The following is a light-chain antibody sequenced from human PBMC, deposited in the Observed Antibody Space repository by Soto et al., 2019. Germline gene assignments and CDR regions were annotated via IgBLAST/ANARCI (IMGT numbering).Light chain of an antibody. V-gene: IGKV1-5*01. CDR1: QTINRW. Sequence: DIQMTQSPATLSASLGDRVTITCRASQTINRWLAWYQQKPRKAPKLLIYDGSTLQSGVPSRFSGSGSRTEFTLTISSLQPDDVATYYCQQYNALWYTFGQGTKV. CDR2: DGS. J-gene: IGKJ2*01. CDR3: QQYNALWYT.